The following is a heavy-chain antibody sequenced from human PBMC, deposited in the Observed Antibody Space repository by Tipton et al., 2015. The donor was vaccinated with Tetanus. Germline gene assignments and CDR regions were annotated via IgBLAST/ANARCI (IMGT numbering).Heavy chain of an antibody. J-gene: IGHJ3*02. CDR2: IYHSGST. CDR3: ARDEGGYCSSTSCYSDAFDI. CDR1: GGSISSSNW. D-gene: IGHD2-2*01. V-gene: IGHV4-4*02. Sequence: TLSLTCAVSGGSISSSNWWSWVRQPPGKGLEWIGEIYHSGSTNYNPSLKSRVTISVDKSKNQFSLKLSSVTAADTAVYYCARDEGGYCSSTSCYSDAFDIWGQGTMVTVSS.